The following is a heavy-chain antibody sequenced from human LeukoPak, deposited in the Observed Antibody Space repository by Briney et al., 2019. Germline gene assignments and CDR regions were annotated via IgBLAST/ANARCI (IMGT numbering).Heavy chain of an antibody. CDR3: RRDFVGESGAGGP. CDR1: GFAFGSYT. V-gene: IGHV3-21*01. D-gene: IGHD3-10*01. Sequence: GGSLRLSCAASGFAFGSYTMNWVRQAPGKGLEWVSSISPSGSSTWNADSVKGRFTISRDNAKNSVYLQMNSLRAEDTATYYCRRDFVGESGAGGPWGQGILITVSS. J-gene: IGHJ5*02. CDR2: ISPSGSST.